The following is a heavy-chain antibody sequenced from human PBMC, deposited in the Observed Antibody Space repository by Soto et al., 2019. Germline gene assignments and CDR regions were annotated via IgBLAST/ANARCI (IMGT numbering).Heavy chain of an antibody. CDR2: ISAYNGNT. J-gene: IGHJ4*02. Sequence: AASVKVSCKASGYTFTSYGISWVRQAPGQGLEWMGWISAYNGNTNYAQKLQGRVTMTTDTSTSTAYMELRSLRSDDTAVYYCARAAICSGGSCYFFDYWGQGTLVTVSS. D-gene: IGHD2-15*01. CDR3: ARAAICSGGSCYFFDY. CDR1: GYTFTSYG. V-gene: IGHV1-18*04.